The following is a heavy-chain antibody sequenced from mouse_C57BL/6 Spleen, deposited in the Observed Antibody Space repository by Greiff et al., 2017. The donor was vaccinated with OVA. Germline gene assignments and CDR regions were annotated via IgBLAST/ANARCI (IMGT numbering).Heavy chain of an antibody. Sequence: EVKLQESGPELVKPGASVKIPCKSSGYTFTDYNMDWVKQSHGKSLEWIGDINPNNGGTIYNQKFKGKATLTVDKSSSTAYMELRSLTSEDTAVYDCARSGGYDPHWYFDVWGTGTTVTVSS. CDR3: ARSGGYDPHWYFDV. CDR2: INPNNGGT. V-gene: IGHV1-18*01. D-gene: IGHD2-2*01. J-gene: IGHJ1*03. CDR1: GYTFTDYN.